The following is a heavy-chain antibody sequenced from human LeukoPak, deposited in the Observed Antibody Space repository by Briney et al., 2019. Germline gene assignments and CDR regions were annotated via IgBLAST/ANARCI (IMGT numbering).Heavy chain of an antibody. D-gene: IGHD3-10*01. CDR3: ARAPMVRGARFDY. J-gene: IGHJ4*02. CDR1: GGSFSGYY. Sequence: SETLSLTCAVYGGSFSGYYWSWIRQPPGKGLEWIGEINHSGSTNYNPSLKSRVTISVDTSKNQFSLKLSSVTAADTAVYYCARAPMVRGARFDYWGQGTLVTVSS. CDR2: INHSGST. V-gene: IGHV4-34*01.